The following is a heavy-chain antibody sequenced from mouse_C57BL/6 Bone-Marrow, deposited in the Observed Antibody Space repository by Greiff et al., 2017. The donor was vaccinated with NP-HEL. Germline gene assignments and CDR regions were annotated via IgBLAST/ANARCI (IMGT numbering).Heavy chain of an antibody. CDR1: GFTFSSYA. Sequence: EVQLVESGGGLVKPGGSLKLSCAASGFTFSSYAMSWVRQTPEKRLEWVATISDGGSYTYYPDNVKGRFTISRDNAKNNLYLQMSRLKSEDTAMYYCARALLLLFDYWGQGTTLTVSS. J-gene: IGHJ2*01. V-gene: IGHV5-4*01. CDR3: ARALLLLFDY. CDR2: ISDGGSYT. D-gene: IGHD2-10*01.